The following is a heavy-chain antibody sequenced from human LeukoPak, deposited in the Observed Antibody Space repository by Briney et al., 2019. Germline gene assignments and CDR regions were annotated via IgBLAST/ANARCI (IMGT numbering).Heavy chain of an antibody. J-gene: IGHJ5*02. CDR1: GGSISSGGYS. Sequence: PSQTLSLTCAVSGGSISSGGYSWSWIRQPPGKGLEWIGYIYHSGSTYYNPSLKSRVTISVDRSKNQFSLKLSSVTAADTAVYYCARGAGAKVASWFDPWGQGTLVTVSS. D-gene: IGHD6-13*01. V-gene: IGHV4-30-2*01. CDR3: ARGAGAKVASWFDP. CDR2: IYHSGST.